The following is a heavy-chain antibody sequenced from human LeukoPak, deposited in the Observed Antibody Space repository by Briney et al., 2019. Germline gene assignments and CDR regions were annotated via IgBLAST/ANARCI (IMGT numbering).Heavy chain of an antibody. CDR3: ARAHWIASIPSYFDY. Sequence: GASVKVSCKASGYTFTSYYMHWVRQAPGQGLEWMGGIIPIFGTANYAQKFQGRVTITADKSTSTAYMELSSLRSEDTAVYYCARAHWIASIPSYFDYWGQGTLVTVSS. V-gene: IGHV1-69*06. CDR1: GYTFTSYY. D-gene: IGHD1-1*01. J-gene: IGHJ4*02. CDR2: IIPIFGTA.